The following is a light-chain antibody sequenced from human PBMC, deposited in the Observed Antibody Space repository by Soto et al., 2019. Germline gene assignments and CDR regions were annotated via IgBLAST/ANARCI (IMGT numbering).Light chain of an antibody. J-gene: IGKJ1*01. CDR3: LQDYNSPWT. Sequence: AIQMTQSPSSLSASVGDRVTITCRASQGIRNDLGWYQQKPGKAPKLLIYAASSLQSGVPSRVSGSGSVTDFTLTISSLQPEDFATYYCLQDYNSPWTFGQGTKVEIK. V-gene: IGKV1-6*01. CDR2: AAS. CDR1: QGIRND.